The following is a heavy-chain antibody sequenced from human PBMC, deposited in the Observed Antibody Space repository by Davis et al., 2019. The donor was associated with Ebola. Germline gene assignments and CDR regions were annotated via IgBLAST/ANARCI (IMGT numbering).Heavy chain of an antibody. CDR1: GFTFSSSA. Sequence: SVKVSCKTSGFTFSSSAMQWVRQARGQRLEWIGWIVVGSGDTNSAPKFQGRVTITSDMSTSTSYLDLSNLRPEDTAVYYCAASAGAVGQFDYWGQGTLVTVSS. V-gene: IGHV1-58*02. CDR3: AASAGAVGQFDY. CDR2: IVVGSGDT. J-gene: IGHJ4*02. D-gene: IGHD1-14*01.